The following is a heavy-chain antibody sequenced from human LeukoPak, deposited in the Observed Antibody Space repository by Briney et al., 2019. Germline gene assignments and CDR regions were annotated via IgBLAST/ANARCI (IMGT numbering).Heavy chain of an antibody. J-gene: IGHJ4*02. Sequence: GGSLRLSCAASGFSFSSHGMSWVRQAPGKGREGGANIKEDGSEKNSVASGKGRFTISRDNAKTSLYLQMNRLRAEDTAVYYCAREALSIAARLDYWGQGTLVTVSS. CDR2: IKEDGSEK. V-gene: IGHV3-7*01. D-gene: IGHD6-6*01. CDR1: GFSFSSHG. CDR3: AREALSIAARLDY.